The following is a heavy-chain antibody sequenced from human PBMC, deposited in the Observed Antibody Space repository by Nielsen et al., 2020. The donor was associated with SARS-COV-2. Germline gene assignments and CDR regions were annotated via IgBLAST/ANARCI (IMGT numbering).Heavy chain of an antibody. J-gene: IGHJ5*02. Sequence: ASVKVSCEASGYTFTGYYMHWVRQAPGQGLEWMGWINPNSGGTNYAQKFQGRVTMTRDTSISTAYMELSRLRSDDTAVYYCARFTRYGGWFDPWGQGTLVTVSS. CDR1: GYTFTGYY. D-gene: IGHD3-10*01. V-gene: IGHV1-2*02. CDR2: INPNSGGT. CDR3: ARFTRYGGWFDP.